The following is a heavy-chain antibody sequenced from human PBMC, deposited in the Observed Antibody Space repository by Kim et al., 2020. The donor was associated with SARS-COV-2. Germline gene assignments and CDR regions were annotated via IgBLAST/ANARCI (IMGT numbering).Heavy chain of an antibody. D-gene: IGHD6-13*01. Sequence: SETLSLTCTVSGGSISSSSYYWGWIRQPPGKGLEWIGSIYYSGSTYYNPSLKSRVTISVDTSKNQFSLKLSSVTAADTAVYYCARHMGEQQLVGYNWFDPWGQGTLVTVSS. CDR2: IYYSGST. V-gene: IGHV4-39*01. CDR3: ARHMGEQQLVGYNWFDP. J-gene: IGHJ5*02. CDR1: GGSISSSSYY.